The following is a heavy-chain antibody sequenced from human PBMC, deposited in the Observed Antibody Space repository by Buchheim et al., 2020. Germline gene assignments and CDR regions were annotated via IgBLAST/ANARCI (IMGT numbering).Heavy chain of an antibody. CDR2: IWYDGSNK. CDR1: GFTFSSYG. D-gene: IGHD6-19*01. J-gene: IGHJ6*02. Sequence: QVQLVESGGGVVQPGRSLRLSCAASGFTFSSYGMHWVSQAPGKGLEWVAVIWYDGSNKYYADSVKGRFTISRDNSKNTPYLQMNSLRAEDTAVYYCARDRIQWLANYYYYGMDVWGQGTT. CDR3: ARDRIQWLANYYYYGMDV. V-gene: IGHV3-33*01.